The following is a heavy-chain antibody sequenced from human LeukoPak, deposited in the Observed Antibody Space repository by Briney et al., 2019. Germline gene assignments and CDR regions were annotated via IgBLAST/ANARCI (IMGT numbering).Heavy chain of an antibody. CDR2: ISAYNGNT. J-gene: IGHJ3*02. Sequence: GASVKVSCKASGYTFTSNGISWVRQAPGQGLEWMGWISAYNGNTNYAQKLQGRVTMTTDTSTSTAYMELRSLRSDDTAVYYCARPILTGEVNDAFDIWGQGTMVTVSS. V-gene: IGHV1-18*01. D-gene: IGHD7-27*01. CDR3: ARPILTGEVNDAFDI. CDR1: GYTFTSNG.